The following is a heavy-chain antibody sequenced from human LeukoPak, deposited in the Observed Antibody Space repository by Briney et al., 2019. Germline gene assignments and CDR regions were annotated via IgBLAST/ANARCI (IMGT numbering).Heavy chain of an antibody. CDR3: ARASIAAAGYYFDY. Sequence: GGALRLSCAASGFTVSTNYMSWVRQAPGKGLEGVSVIYSGGSTYYAVSVKGRFTISRHNSMNTLYLKMNSLRAEDTSVYYCARASIAAAGYYFDYWGQGTLVTVSS. V-gene: IGHV3-66*01. CDR2: IYSGGST. CDR1: GFTVSTNY. D-gene: IGHD6-13*01. J-gene: IGHJ4*02.